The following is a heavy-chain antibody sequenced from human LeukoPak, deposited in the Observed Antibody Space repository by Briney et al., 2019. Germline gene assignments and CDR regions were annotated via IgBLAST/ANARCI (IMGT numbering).Heavy chain of an antibody. CDR2: IIPIFGAA. CDR1: GGTFSSYA. CDR3: ARVSRATRAFDI. J-gene: IGHJ3*02. D-gene: IGHD2-2*01. V-gene: IGHV1-69*13. Sequence: SVKVSCKASGGTFSSYAISWVRQAPGQGLEWMGGIIPIFGAANYAQKFQGRVTITADESTSTAYMELSSLRSEDTAVYYCARVSRATRAFDIWGQGTMVTVSS.